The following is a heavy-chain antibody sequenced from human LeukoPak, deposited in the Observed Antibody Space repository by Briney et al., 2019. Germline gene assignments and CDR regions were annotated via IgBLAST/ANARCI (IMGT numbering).Heavy chain of an antibody. J-gene: IGHJ4*02. CDR3: ARDRSTSGRQY. CDR2: INQDGSER. D-gene: IGHD3-10*01. CDR1: GFTFSSFW. Sequence: PGGSLRLSCAASGFTFSSFWMAWVRQVPGKGLEWVANINQDGSERHYVDSLKGRFTVSRDNAKNSLYLQMNTLRAEGTAAYYCARDRSTSGRQYWGQGTLVTVSS. V-gene: IGHV3-7*01.